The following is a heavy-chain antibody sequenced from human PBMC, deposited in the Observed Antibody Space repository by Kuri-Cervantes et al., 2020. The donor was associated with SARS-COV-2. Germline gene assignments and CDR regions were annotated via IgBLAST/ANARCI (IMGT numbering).Heavy chain of an antibody. Sequence: SQTLSLTCAVYGGSFSGYYWSWIRQPPGKGLEWIGEINHSGSTNYNPSLKSRVTVSVDTSKNQFSLKLSSVTAADTAVYYCARARTLRFLEWLPLIADAFDIWGQGTMVTVSS. J-gene: IGHJ3*02. D-gene: IGHD3-3*01. CDR3: ARARTLRFLEWLPLIADAFDI. CDR1: GGSFSGYY. V-gene: IGHV4-34*01. CDR2: INHSGST.